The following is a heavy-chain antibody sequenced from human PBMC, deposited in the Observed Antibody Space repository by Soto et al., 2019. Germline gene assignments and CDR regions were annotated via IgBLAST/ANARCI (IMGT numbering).Heavy chain of an antibody. D-gene: IGHD1-20*01. CDR2: IYYSGST. J-gene: IGHJ4*02. Sequence: SETLSLTCTVSGGSISSSSYYWGWIRQPPGKGLEWIGSIYYSGSTYYNPSLKSRVTISVDTSKNQFSLKLSSVTAADTAVYYCARQGDNWKSMGTDYWGQGTLVTVSS. CDR1: GGSISSSSYY. CDR3: ARQGDNWKSMGTDY. V-gene: IGHV4-39*01.